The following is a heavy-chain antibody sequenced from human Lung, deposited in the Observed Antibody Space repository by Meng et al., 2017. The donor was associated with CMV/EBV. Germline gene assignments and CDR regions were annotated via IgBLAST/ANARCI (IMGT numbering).Heavy chain of an antibody. CDR1: GFIFSSYA. CDR2: VYYDGSNQ. V-gene: IGHV3-33*06. Sequence: GGSLRLXCAPSGFIFSSYAMHWVRQAPGKGLEWVALVYYDGSNQYYSDSVRGRFNISRDNSKNTLFLQMNSLRGEDTGVYYCAKDRVARWLAAEVDYYGMDAWGQGTTVTVSS. D-gene: IGHD6-19*01. CDR3: AKDRVARWLAAEVDYYGMDA. J-gene: IGHJ6*01.